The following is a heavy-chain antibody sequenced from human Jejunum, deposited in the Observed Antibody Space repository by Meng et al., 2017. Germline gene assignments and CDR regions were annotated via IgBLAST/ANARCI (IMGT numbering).Heavy chain of an antibody. CDR2: ITTSSSKI. D-gene: IGHD5-24*01. CDR3: ARELQLGY. CDR1: GFTFSIYS. Sequence: EVQRVGPGGGLVKPAGSLRLSCAASGFTFSIYSMNWVRQAPGKGLEWVSSITTSSSKIYYADSVKGRFTISRDDAKNSLYLQMNSLRAEDTAVYYCARELQLGYWGQGTLVTVSS. J-gene: IGHJ4*02. V-gene: IGHV3-21*01.